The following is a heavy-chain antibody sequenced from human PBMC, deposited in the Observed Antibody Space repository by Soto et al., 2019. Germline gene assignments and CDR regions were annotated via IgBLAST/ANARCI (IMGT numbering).Heavy chain of an antibody. V-gene: IGHV4-30-2*01. CDR2: IYHSGST. J-gene: IGHJ5*02. Sequence: SSETLSLTCAVSGGSISSGGYSWSWIRQPPGKGLEWIGYIYHSGSTYYNPSLKSRVTISVDRSKNQFSLKLSSVTAADTAVYYCARGGIAAAGRRNNWFDPWGQGTLVTVSS. CDR1: GGSISSGGYS. CDR3: ARGGIAAAGRRNNWFDP. D-gene: IGHD6-13*01.